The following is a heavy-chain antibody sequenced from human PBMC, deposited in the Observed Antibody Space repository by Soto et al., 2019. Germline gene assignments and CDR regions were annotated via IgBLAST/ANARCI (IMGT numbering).Heavy chain of an antibody. V-gene: IGHV4-39*07. D-gene: IGHD5-18*01. CDR3: ARDHPHSYGVYYFDY. CDR2: IYYSGST. J-gene: IGHJ4*02. Sequence: SETLSLTCTVSGGSISSSSYYWGWIRQPPGKGLEWIGCIYYSGSTYYNPSLQSRVTISVDTSKNQFSLKVSSVTAADTAVYYCARDHPHSYGVYYFDYWGQGTPVTVSS. CDR1: GGSISSSSYY.